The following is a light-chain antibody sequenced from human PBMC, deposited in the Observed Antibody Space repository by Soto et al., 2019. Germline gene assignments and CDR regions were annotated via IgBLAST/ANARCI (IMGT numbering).Light chain of an antibody. CDR3: QQYAGSLYT. CDR2: GAS. J-gene: IGKJ2*01. CDR1: QSVTNN. V-gene: IGKV3-20*01. Sequence: EIVMTQSPTTLSVSPGERATLSCRASQSVTNNLAWYQQKPGQPPRLLVYGASTRAYGIPDRFSGSGSGTDFSLTISRLEPEDFAVYYCQQYAGSLYTFAQGTKVDIK.